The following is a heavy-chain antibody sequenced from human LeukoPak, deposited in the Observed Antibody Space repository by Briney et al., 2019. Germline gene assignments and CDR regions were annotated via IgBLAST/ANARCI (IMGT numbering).Heavy chain of an antibody. CDR2: ISAYNGNT. Sequence: ASVKVSCKASGYTFTSYGISWVRQAPGQGLEWMGWISAYNGNTNYAQKLQGRVTMTTDTSTSTAYMELRSLRSDDTAVYYCARDVPYYYDSSGYPNWFDPWGQGTLVTVSS. CDR3: ARDVPYYYDSSGYPNWFDP. J-gene: IGHJ5*02. CDR1: GYTFTSYG. D-gene: IGHD3-22*01. V-gene: IGHV1-18*01.